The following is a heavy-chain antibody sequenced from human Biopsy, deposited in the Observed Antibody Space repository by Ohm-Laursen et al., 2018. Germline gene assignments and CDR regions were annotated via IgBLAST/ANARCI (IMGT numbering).Heavy chain of an antibody. CDR3: AADINVWNVNY. D-gene: IGHD1-1*01. CDR2: FAPENGKT. J-gene: IGHJ4*02. Sequence: VASVKVSCKVSGYTLNELSMHWVRQVPGKGLEWMGGFAPENGKTVYAQNFQARVSLTEDTSTDTAYMELRGLRSEDTAVYYCAADINVWNVNYWGQGTQVTVSS. V-gene: IGHV1-24*01. CDR1: GYTLNELS.